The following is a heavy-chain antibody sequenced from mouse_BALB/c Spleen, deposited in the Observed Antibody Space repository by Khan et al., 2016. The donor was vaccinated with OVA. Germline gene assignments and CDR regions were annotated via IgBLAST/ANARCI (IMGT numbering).Heavy chain of an antibody. CDR3: ARVYGGDFDY. D-gene: IGHD1-1*01. V-gene: IGHV3-2*02. J-gene: IGHJ2*01. CDR1: GYSITSDYA. Sequence: EVQLQESGPGLVKPSQSLSLTCTVTGYSITSDYAWNWLRQFPGNKLEWMGFISYSGNTNYNPSLKSRISITRDTSKNLFFLQLNSVTTEDTATYYCARVYGGDFDYWGQGTTLTVSS. CDR2: ISYSGNT.